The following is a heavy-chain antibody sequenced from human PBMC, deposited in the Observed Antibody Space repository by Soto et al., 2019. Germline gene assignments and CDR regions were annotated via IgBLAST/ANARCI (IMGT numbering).Heavy chain of an antibody. Sequence: GESLKISCKGFGYSFTNYWIGWVRQMPGKGLEWMGIIYPGDSDTKYSPSFQGQVTISADKSISTAYLQWSSLKASDTAMYYCARGEVVVITSPLGAFDIWGQGTMVTVSS. D-gene: IGHD3-22*01. CDR1: GYSFTNYW. V-gene: IGHV5-51*01. CDR2: IYPGDSDT. CDR3: ARGEVVVITSPLGAFDI. J-gene: IGHJ3*02.